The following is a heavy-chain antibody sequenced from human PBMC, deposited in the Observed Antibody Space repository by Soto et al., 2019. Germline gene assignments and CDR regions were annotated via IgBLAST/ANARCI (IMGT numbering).Heavy chain of an antibody. V-gene: IGHV4-61*01. CDR2: INHSGRT. D-gene: IGHD3-22*01. CDR3: ARGSFPFPKYYYDSSGYLRTYYFDY. Sequence: SETLSLTCTVSGGSVSSGNYYWSWIRQPPGKGLAWIGEINHSGRTNYNPSLKSRGTISVDTSKNQFSLKLSSVTAADTAVYYCARGSFPFPKYYYDSSGYLRTYYFDYWGQGTLVTVSS. J-gene: IGHJ4*02. CDR1: GGSVSSGNYY.